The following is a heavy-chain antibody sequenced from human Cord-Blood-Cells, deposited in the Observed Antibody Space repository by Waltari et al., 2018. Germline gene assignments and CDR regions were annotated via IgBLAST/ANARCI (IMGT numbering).Heavy chain of an antibody. CDR3: ARGSPYYDFWSGYYTGGWFDP. D-gene: IGHD3-3*01. CDR2: IWYDGSNK. Sequence: SYGMHWVRQAPGKGLEWVAVIWYDGSNKYYADSVKGRFTISRDNSKNTLYLQMNSLRAEDTAVYYCARGSPYYDFWSGYYTGGWFDPWGQGTLVTVSS. J-gene: IGHJ5*02. CDR1: SYG. V-gene: IGHV3-33*01.